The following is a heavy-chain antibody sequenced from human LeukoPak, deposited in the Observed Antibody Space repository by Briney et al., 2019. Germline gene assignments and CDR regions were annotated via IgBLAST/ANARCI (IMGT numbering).Heavy chain of an antibody. J-gene: IGHJ3*02. CDR2: ISAYNGNT. CDR3: ARDTYYYDSSDAFDI. D-gene: IGHD3-22*01. CDR1: GYTFTSYG. Sequence: GASVKVSCKASGYTFTSYGISWVRQAPGQGLEWMGWISAYNGNTNYAQKLQGRVTMTTDTSTSTAYMELRSLRSDDTAVYYCARDTYYYDSSDAFDIWGQGTMVTVSS. V-gene: IGHV1-18*01.